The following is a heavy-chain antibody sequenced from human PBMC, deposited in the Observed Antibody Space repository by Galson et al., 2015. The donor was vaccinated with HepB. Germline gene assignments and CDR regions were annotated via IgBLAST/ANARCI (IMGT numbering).Heavy chain of an antibody. CDR1: GFSITNYW. V-gene: IGHV3-7*03. D-gene: IGHD2/OR15-2a*01. CDR2: IKHDGSEK. J-gene: IGHJ4*02. CDR3: ARNRGGDY. Sequence: LRLSCAVSGFSITNYWMNWVRQAPGKGLEWVANIKHDGSEKYYVDSVKGRFTISRDSAKNSLYLQMSSLRAEDTAVYYCARNRGGDYWGLGTLVTVSS.